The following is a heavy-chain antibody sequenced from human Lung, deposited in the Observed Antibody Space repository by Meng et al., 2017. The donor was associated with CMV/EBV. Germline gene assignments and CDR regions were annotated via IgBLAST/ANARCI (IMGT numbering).Heavy chain of an antibody. CDR1: GGSISSSSYY. D-gene: IGHD3-3*01. Sequence: SCTVSGGSISSSSYYWGWIRQPPGKGLEWIGSIYYSGSTYYNPSLKSRVTISVDTSKNQFSLKLSSVTAADTAVYYCARLSDFWSGYPDLFDYWGQGTLVTVSS. J-gene: IGHJ4*02. V-gene: IGHV4-39*01. CDR3: ARLSDFWSGYPDLFDY. CDR2: IYYSGST.